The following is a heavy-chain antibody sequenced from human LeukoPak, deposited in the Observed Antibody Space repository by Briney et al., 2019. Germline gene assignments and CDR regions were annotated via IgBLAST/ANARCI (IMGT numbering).Heavy chain of an antibody. CDR1: GYTFTSYY. CDR3: ASTNYDFWNYYGMDV. CDR2: INPNSGGT. Sequence: ASVKVSCKASGYTFTSYYMHWVRQAPGQGLEWMGWINPNSGGTNYAQKFQGRVTMTRDTSISTAYMELSRLRSDDTAVYYCASTNYDFWNYYGMDVWGQGTTVTVSS. J-gene: IGHJ6*02. V-gene: IGHV1-2*02. D-gene: IGHD3-3*01.